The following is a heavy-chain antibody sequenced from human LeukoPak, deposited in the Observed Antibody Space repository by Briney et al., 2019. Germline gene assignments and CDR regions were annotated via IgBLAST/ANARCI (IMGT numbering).Heavy chain of an antibody. CDR1: GCTFRDAW. D-gene: IGHD2/OR15-2a*01. J-gene: IGHJ4*02. V-gene: IGHV3-15*01. CDR2: IKSKAYGGTI. CDR3: APASGLNSSTPYFDY. Sequence: GGALILSCAASGCTFRDAWMTWFRQAPGKVLEWVGRIKSKAYGGTIDYVAPVKGRFTISRDDAKNTLYLQMNSMKREATALSYCAPASGLNSSTPYFDYSGQASLITVSS.